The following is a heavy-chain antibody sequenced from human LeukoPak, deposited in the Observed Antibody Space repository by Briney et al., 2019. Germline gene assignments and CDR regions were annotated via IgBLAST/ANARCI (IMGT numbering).Heavy chain of an antibody. CDR1: GGSISSGSYY. V-gene: IGHV4-61*02. Sequence: SQTLSLTCTVSGGSISSGSYYWSWIRQPAGKGLEWIGRIYTSGSTNYNPSLKSRVTISVDTSKNQFSLKLSSVTAADTAVYYCARGYGSGSSYYFDYWGQGTLVTVSS. D-gene: IGHD3-10*01. CDR2: IYTSGST. J-gene: IGHJ4*02. CDR3: ARGYGSGSSYYFDY.